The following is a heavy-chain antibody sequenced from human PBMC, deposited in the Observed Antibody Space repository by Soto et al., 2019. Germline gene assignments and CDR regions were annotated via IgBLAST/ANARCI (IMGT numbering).Heavy chain of an antibody. Sequence: ASVKVSCKASGYTFTSYAMHWVRQAPGQRLEWMGWINAGNGNTKYSQKFQGRVTITRDTSASTAYMELSSLRSEDTAVYYCARGYIRFRFLEWLKNWFDPWGQGTLVTVSS. CDR1: GYTFTSYA. D-gene: IGHD3-3*01. J-gene: IGHJ5*02. V-gene: IGHV1-3*01. CDR2: INAGNGNT. CDR3: ARGYIRFRFLEWLKNWFDP.